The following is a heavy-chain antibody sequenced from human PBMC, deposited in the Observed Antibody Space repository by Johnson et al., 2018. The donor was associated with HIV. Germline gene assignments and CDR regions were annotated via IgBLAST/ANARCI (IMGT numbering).Heavy chain of an antibody. D-gene: IGHD4-23*01. J-gene: IGHJ3*02. V-gene: IGHV3-64*01. CDR1: GFTFSSYA. CDR3: ARGYGGTDFSPYLACDI. Sequence: VQLVESGGGLVQPGGSLRLSCAASGFTFSSYAMHWVRQAPGKGLEYVSAISSNGGSTYYANSVKGRFTISRDNSKNTLYLQMGSLRAEDMAVYYCARGYGGTDFSPYLACDIWGQGTMVTVSS. CDR2: ISSNGGST.